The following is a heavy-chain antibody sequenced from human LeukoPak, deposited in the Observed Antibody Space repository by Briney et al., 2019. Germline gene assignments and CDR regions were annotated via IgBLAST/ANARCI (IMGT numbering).Heavy chain of an antibody. CDR3: TRDSGSSPGD. Sequence: SETLSLTCAVSGALISDGEWWSWVRQPPGKGLEWIGEIFHSGLTTYNPSLESRVTISVDTSKNQFSLTVSSLTAADTAVYYCTRDSGSSPGDWGQGILVTVSS. J-gene: IGHJ4*02. V-gene: IGHV4-4*02. D-gene: IGHD6-13*01. CDR1: GALISDGEW. CDR2: IFHSGLT.